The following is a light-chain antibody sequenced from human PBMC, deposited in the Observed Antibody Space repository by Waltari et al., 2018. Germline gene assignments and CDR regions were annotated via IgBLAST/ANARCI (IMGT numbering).Light chain of an antibody. CDR1: QSVSRS. CDR2: GAS. CDR3: QHYLRLPAT. Sequence: IVLTQSPGTLSLSPGERATLSCRASQSVSRSLAWYQQTPGQAPKLLIYGASTRATGIPDRFTGSGSGTDFSLIISSLEPEDVAIYFCQHYLRLPATFGQGTKVEIK. V-gene: IGKV3-20*01. J-gene: IGKJ1*01.